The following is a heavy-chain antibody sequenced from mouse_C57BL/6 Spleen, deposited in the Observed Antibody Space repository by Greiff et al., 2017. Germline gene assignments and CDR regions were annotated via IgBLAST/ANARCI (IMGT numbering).Heavy chain of an antibody. CDR3: ARQLDDYFDY. CDR1: GYTFTSYW. J-gene: IGHJ2*01. CDR2: IDPSDSYT. V-gene: IGHV1-69*01. Sequence: QVQLQQPGAELVMPGASVKLSCKASGYTFTSYWMHWVKQRPGQGLEWIGEIDPSDSYTTYNQKFKGKSTLTVDKSSSTAYMQLSSLTSEDSAVYYCARQLDDYFDYWGQGTTLTVSS. D-gene: IGHD3-3*01.